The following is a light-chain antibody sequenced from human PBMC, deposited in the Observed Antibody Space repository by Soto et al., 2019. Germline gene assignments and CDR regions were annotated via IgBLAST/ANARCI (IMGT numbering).Light chain of an antibody. J-gene: IGKJ2*03. CDR2: DAS. V-gene: IGKV3-15*01. CDR3: QQYNNWPLYS. CDR1: QSVSNN. Sequence: EIVMTQSPATLSMSPGVRATLSCRASQSVSNNLAWYQQKPGQAPRLLMYDASTRATGIPARFSGSGSGMEFTLTISSLQSEDFAVYYCQQYNNWPLYSFGQGTKVEIK.